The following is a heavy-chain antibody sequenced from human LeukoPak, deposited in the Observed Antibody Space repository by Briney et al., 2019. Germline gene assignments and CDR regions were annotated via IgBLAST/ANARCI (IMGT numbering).Heavy chain of an antibody. CDR1: GGSISSYY. CDR3: ARGPTVNNYYYGMDV. V-gene: IGHV4-59*01. CDR2: IYYSGST. J-gene: IGHJ6*02. Sequence: SETLSLTCTVSGGSISSYYWSWIRQPPGKGLEWIGYIYYSGSTNYNPALKSLVTMSVDTSKKQFSLKLSSVTAADTAVYFCARGPTVNNYYYGMDVWGQGTTVTVSS. D-gene: IGHD4-17*01.